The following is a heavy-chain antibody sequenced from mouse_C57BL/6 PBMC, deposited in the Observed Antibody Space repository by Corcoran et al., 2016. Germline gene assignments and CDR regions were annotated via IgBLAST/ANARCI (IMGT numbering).Heavy chain of an antibody. CDR3: ARRDYDYDGAWFAY. CDR1: GFSLSTSGMG. V-gene: IGHV8-12*01. D-gene: IGHD2-4*01. Sequence: QVTLKESGPGILQSSQTLSLTCSFSGFSLSTSGMGVSWIRQPSGKGLEWLAHIYWDDDKRYNPSLKSRLTISKDTSRNQVFLKITSVDTADTATYYCARRDYDYDGAWFAYWGQGTLVTVSA. CDR2: IYWDDDK. J-gene: IGHJ3*01.